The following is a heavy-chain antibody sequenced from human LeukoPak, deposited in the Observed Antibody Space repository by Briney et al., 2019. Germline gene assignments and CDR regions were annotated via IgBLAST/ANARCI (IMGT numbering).Heavy chain of an antibody. V-gene: IGHV3-30-3*01. CDR1: GFTFSSYA. J-gene: IGHJ4*02. Sequence: PGRSLRLSCAASGFTFSSYAMHWVRQAPGKGLEWVAVISYDGSNKYYADSVKGRFTISRDNSKNTLYLQMNSLRAEDTAIYYCAKDLPEYSSSGGFDYWGQGTLVTVSS. CDR3: AKDLPEYSSSGGFDY. CDR2: ISYDGSNK. D-gene: IGHD6-6*01.